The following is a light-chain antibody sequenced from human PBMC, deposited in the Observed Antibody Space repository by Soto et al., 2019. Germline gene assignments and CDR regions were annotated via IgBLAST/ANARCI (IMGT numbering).Light chain of an antibody. CDR3: VQALQTPT. J-gene: IGKJ1*01. CDR1: QSLLHSNGYNY. V-gene: IGKV2-28*01. CDR2: LGS. Sequence: DIVMTQSPLSLPVTPGEPASISCRSGQSLLHSNGYNYLDWYLQKPGQSPQLLIYLGSNRASGVPDRFSGSGSGTDFTLKISRVEAEDVGVYYCVQALQTPTFGQGTKVEIK.